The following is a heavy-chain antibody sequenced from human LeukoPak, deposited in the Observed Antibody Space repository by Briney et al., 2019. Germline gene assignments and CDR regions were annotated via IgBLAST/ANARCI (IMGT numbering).Heavy chain of an antibody. J-gene: IGHJ4*02. CDR1: GGSISSYY. Sequence: SETLSLTCTVSGGSISSYYWSWIRQPPGKGLEWIGYIYYSGSTNYNPSLKSRVTISVDTSKNQFSLKLSSVTAADAAVYYCAREGDGCKPVLWGQGTLVTVSS. V-gene: IGHV4-59*12. CDR2: IYYSGST. CDR3: AREGDGCKPVL. D-gene: IGHD5-24*01.